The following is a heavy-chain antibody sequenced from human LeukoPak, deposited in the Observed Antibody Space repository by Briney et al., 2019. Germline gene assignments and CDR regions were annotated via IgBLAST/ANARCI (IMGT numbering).Heavy chain of an antibody. CDR2: IYSGGST. Sequence: PGGSLRLSCAASGFTVSSNYMSWVRQAPGKGLEWVSVIYSGGSTYYAASVKGRFTISRDKSKSTLYLQMKSLRGDDTSVYYCASDGDIVATFFDYWGQGTLVTVSS. CDR1: GFTVSSNY. V-gene: IGHV3-53*01. J-gene: IGHJ4*02. D-gene: IGHD5-12*01. CDR3: ASDGDIVATFFDY.